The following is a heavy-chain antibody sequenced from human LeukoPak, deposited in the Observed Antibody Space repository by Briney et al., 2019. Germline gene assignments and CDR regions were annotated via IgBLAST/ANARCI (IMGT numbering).Heavy chain of an antibody. D-gene: IGHD3-22*01. CDR1: GGSISSGDYY. V-gene: IGHV4-39*07. CDR3: ARADDHYYDSFAHPGYFDS. Sequence: SETLSLTCTVSGGSISSGDYYWSWIRQPPGKGLEWIGNIYHSGTTYYNPSLRSRVTISIDTSNNQFSLRLNSVTAADTAVYYCARADDHYYDSFAHPGYFDSWGQGTLVTVSS. J-gene: IGHJ4*02. CDR2: IYHSGTT.